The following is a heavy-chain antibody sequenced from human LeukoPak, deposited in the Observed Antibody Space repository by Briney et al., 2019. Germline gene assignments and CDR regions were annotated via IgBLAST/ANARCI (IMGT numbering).Heavy chain of an antibody. CDR2: ISWEGENT. D-gene: IGHD2-21*01. V-gene: IGHV3-43*01. J-gene: IGHJ4*02. CDR1: GFTFDDYT. CDR3: ARGFRLFDY. Sequence: GGSLRLSCAASGFTFDDYTMHWVRQAPGEGLEWISLISWEGENTYYADSVKGRFTISRDNAKNSLYLQMNSLRAEDTAVYYCARGFRLFDYWGQGTLVAVSS.